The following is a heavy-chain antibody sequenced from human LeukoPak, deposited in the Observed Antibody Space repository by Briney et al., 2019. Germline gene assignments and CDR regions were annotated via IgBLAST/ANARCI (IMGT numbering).Heavy chain of an antibody. CDR1: GGSIRSSSYY. CDR3: ARRGPLAMVYAGTFDY. J-gene: IGHJ4*02. CDR2: IYYSGNT. D-gene: IGHD2-8*01. V-gene: IGHV4-39*01. Sequence: SETLSHTCTVSGGSIRSSSYYWGWIRQPPGKGLEWIGSIYYSGNTYYNPSLKSRVTISVDTSENQFSLNLSSVTAADTAVYYCARRGPLAMVYAGTFDYWGQGTLVTVSS.